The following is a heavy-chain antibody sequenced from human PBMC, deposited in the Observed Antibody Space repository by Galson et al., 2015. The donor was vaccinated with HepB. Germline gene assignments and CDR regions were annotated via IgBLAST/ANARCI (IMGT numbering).Heavy chain of an antibody. CDR3: ARRYSNYGIDWFDP. J-gene: IGHJ5*02. V-gene: IGHV1-69*13. CDR2: IIPIFGTA. D-gene: IGHD4-11*01. Sequence: SVKVSCKASGGTFSSYAISWVRQAPGQGLEWMGGIIPIFGTANYAQMFQGRVTITADESTSTAYMELSSLRSEDTAVYYCARRYSNYGIDWFDPWGQGTLVTVSS. CDR1: GGTFSSYA.